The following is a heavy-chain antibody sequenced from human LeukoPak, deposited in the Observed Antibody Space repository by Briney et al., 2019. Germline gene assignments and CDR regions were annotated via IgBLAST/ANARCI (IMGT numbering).Heavy chain of an antibody. CDR3: AKNGAYSGYDYIDY. V-gene: IGHV3-23*01. CDR2: ITGSGDDT. D-gene: IGHD5-12*01. Sequence: GGSLRLSCAASEFTFSSYSMNWVRQAPGKGLEWVSDITGSGDDTDYADSVKGRFTVSRDNSRNTLYLQINSLRAEDTAVYYCAKNGAYSGYDYIDYWGQGTLVTVSS. J-gene: IGHJ4*02. CDR1: EFTFSSYS.